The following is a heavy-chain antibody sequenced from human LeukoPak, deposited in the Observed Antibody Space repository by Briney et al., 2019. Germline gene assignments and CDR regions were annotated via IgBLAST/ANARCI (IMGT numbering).Heavy chain of an antibody. CDR2: IYYSGST. V-gene: IGHV4-31*03. CDR1: GGSISSGGYY. Sequence: MASETLSLTCTVSGGSISSGGYYWSWIRQHPGKGLEWIGYIYYSGSTYYNPSLKSRVTISVDTSKNQFSLRLSSVTAADTAVYYCARGRTFDNWGQGTLVTVS. J-gene: IGHJ4*02. CDR3: ARGRTFDN.